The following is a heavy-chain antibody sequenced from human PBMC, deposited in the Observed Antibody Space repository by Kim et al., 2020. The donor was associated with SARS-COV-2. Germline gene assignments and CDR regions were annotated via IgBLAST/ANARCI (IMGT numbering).Heavy chain of an antibody. V-gene: IGHV5-51*01. CDR2: IYPGDSDT. CDR1: GYSFTSYW. Sequence: GESLKISCKGSGYSFTSYWIGWVRQMPGKGLEWMGIIYPGDSDTRYSPSFQGQVTISADKSISTAYLQWSSLKASDTAMYYCARNLYSGSYYRYYYGMDVWGQGTTVTV. J-gene: IGHJ6*02. D-gene: IGHD1-26*01. CDR3: ARNLYSGSYYRYYYGMDV.